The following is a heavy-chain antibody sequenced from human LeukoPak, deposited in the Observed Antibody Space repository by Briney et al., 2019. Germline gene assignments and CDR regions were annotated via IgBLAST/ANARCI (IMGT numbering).Heavy chain of an antibody. CDR3: ARDLTTVTTWGAFDY. D-gene: IGHD4-17*01. CDR2: ISAYNGNT. Sequence: IXWXXXAXGQGLEXMXWISAYNGNTNYAQKLQGRVTMTTDTSTSTAYMELRSLRSDDTAVYYCARDLTTVTTWGAFDYWGQGTLVTVSS. J-gene: IGHJ4*02. V-gene: IGHV1-18*01.